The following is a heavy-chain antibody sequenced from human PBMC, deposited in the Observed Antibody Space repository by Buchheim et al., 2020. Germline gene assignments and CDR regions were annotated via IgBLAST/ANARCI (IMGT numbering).Heavy chain of an antibody. J-gene: IGHJ6*02. CDR3: ARDRGYSSSWYYYYGMDV. D-gene: IGHD6-13*01. CDR2: IWYDGSNK. V-gene: IGHV3-33*01. Sequence: QVQLVESGGGVVQPGRSLRLSCAASGFTFSSYGMHWVRQAPGKGLERVAVIWYDGSNKYYADSVKGRFTISRDNSKNTLYLQMNSLRAEDTAVYYCARDRGYSSSWYYYYGMDVWGQGNT. CDR1: GFTFSSYG.